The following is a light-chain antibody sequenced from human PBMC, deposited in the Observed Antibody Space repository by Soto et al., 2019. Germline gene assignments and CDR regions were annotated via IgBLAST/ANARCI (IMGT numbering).Light chain of an antibody. V-gene: IGKV3-20*01. CDR1: QSVSRR. Sequence: EVVLTQSPGTLSLSPGGSATLSCRASQSVSRRLAWYQQRPGQSPRLLISGASMRASGVPVRCIGSGSGTDFTLTITRREPEDFAVYYCQQYGGSPITFGLGTRLEIK. J-gene: IGKJ5*01. CDR3: QQYGGSPIT. CDR2: GAS.